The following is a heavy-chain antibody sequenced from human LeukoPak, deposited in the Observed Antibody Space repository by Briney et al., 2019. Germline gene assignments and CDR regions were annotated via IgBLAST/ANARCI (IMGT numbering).Heavy chain of an antibody. CDR2: ISGNGGST. V-gene: IGHV3-64*01. CDR3: AKGGSCSGVTCFLPLLDF. Sequence: PGGSLRLSCAASGFTFSNYVLHWVRQAPGKGLEYVSSISGNGGSTYYANSVKGRFTISRDNSKNMLYLQMGSLRPEDMAVYYCAKGGSCSGVTCFLPLLDFWGQGTLVPVSS. D-gene: IGHD2-15*01. CDR1: GFTFSNYV. J-gene: IGHJ4*02.